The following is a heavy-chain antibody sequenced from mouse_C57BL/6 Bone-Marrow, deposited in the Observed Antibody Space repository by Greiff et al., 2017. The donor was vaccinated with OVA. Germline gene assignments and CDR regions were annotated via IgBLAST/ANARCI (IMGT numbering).Heavy chain of an antibody. CDR1: GFTFSDYY. Sequence: EVKLMESGGGLVQPGGSLKLSCAASGFTFSDYYMYWVRQTPEKRLEWVAYISNGGGSTYYPDTVKGRFTISRDNAKNTLYLQMSRLKSEDTAMYYCARQGTTVWYFDVWGTGTTVTVSS. V-gene: IGHV5-12*01. CDR3: ARQGTTVWYFDV. J-gene: IGHJ1*03. D-gene: IGHD1-1*01. CDR2: ISNGGGST.